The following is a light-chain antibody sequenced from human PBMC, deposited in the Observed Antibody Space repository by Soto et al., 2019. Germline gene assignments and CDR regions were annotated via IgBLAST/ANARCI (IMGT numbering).Light chain of an antibody. J-gene: IGLJ1*01. CDR2: RNN. Sequence: QSVLTQPPSVSGAPGQRVTISCTGSSSNIGAGYDVHWYQQLPGTAPKLLIFRNNNRPSGVPDRFSGSKSGTSASLAITELQAEDEADYYCQSYDSSLSAYVFATGTKVTVL. CDR1: SSNIGAGYD. CDR3: QSYDSSLSAYV. V-gene: IGLV1-40*01.